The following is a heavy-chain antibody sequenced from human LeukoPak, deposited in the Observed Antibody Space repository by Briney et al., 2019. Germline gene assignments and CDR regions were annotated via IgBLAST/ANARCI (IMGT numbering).Heavy chain of an antibody. CDR2: IYPRDSDT. Sequence: GESLKISCKGSGYKFANYWIAWVRQMPGQGLEWLGIIYPRDSDTRYSPSFQGQVSISVDTSIDTAYLQWSSVKASDTAMYYCATPPAAPYYINFWGLGTMVSVSS. CDR1: GYKFANYW. V-gene: IGHV5-51*01. J-gene: IGHJ4*02. CDR3: ATPPAAPYYINF.